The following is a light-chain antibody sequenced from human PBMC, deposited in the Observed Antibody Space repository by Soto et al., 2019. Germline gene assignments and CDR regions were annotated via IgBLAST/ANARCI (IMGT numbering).Light chain of an antibody. V-gene: IGLV2-11*01. Sequence: QSALTQPRSVSGSPGQSVTISCTGTSSDVGGYNYVSWYQQHPGKAPKVMIYDVSERPSGVPDRFSGSKSGNTASLTISGLQDEDEADYYCCYYAGSARYVFGTGTKLTVL. CDR1: SSDVGGYNY. CDR3: CYYAGSARYV. CDR2: DVS. J-gene: IGLJ1*01.